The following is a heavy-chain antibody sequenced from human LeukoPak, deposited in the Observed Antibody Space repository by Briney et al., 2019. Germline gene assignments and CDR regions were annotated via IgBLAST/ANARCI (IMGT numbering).Heavy chain of an antibody. D-gene: IGHD3-22*01. V-gene: IGHV4-34*01. Sequence: PSETLSLTCAVYGGSFSGYYWSWIRQPPGKGLEWIGEINHSGSTNYNPSLKSRVTISVDTSKNQFSLKLSSVTAADTAAYYCARGPLNYYDSSGYYFYYYYGMYVWGQGTTVTVSS. CDR3: ARGPLNYYDSSGYYFYYYYGMYV. J-gene: IGHJ6*02. CDR1: GGSFSGYY. CDR2: INHSGST.